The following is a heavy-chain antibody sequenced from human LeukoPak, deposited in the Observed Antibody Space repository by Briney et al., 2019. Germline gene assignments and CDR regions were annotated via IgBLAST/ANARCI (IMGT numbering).Heavy chain of an antibody. V-gene: IGHV1-69*05. CDR2: ITVLSGTT. J-gene: IGHJ5*01. CDR3: ATELRGYSFGYDS. D-gene: IGHD5-18*01. Sequence: GASVNVSCKASGGTFSSYAIAWVRQAPGQGLEWMGRITVLSGTTNYAQKFQDRVAITTDEPTSTAYMEVSGLTSEDTAVYYCATELRGYSFGYDSWGGGALVTVSS. CDR1: GGTFSSYA.